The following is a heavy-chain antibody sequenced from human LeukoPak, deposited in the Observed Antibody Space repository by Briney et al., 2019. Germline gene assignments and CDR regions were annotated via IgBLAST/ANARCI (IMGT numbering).Heavy chain of an antibody. Sequence: PSETLSLTCTVSGGSISSGSYYWSWIRQPAGKGLEWIGRIYNSGNTNYNPSLKSRVTMSVDTSKNQFSLKLSSVTAADTAVYYCARRRGIQLWLRYFDYWGQGTLVTVSS. D-gene: IGHD5-18*01. J-gene: IGHJ4*02. CDR3: ARRRGIQLWLRYFDY. CDR1: GGSISSGSYY. CDR2: IYNSGNT. V-gene: IGHV4-61*02.